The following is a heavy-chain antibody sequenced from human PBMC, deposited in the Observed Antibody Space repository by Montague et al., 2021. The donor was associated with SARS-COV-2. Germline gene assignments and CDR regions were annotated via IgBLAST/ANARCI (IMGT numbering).Heavy chain of an antibody. J-gene: IGHJ6*02. CDR2: ICHGGST. CDR1: HYSITYAYY. V-gene: IGHV4-38-2*02. Sequence: SETLSLTCTVSHYSITYAYYWGWVRQPPGKGLEWIGNICHGGSTYYNPSLKRRVTISVDTSKNQFSLKLTSVTAADTAVYYCARTSQYCDTTSCYLPNAVDVWGQGTTVTVSS. D-gene: IGHD2-2*01. CDR3: ARTSQYCDTTSCYLPNAVDV.